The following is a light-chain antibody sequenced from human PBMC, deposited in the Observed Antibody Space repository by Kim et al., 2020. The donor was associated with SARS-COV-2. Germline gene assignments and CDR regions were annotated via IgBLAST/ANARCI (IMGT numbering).Light chain of an antibody. CDR2: GAA. Sequence: LSPGERATLSCRASQSVTSTFVACHQKPPEQPPLILIDGAATSATGPPGRFSGGAAGTDFSLTISSLQPDSSAVYYCHQYACRLTFGGGTKVEIK. J-gene: IGKJ4*01. CDR3: HQYACRLT. V-gene: IGKV3D-7*01. CDR1: QSVTSTF.